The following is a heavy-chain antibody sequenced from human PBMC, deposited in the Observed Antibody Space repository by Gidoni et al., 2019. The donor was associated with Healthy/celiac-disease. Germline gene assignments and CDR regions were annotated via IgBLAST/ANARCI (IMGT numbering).Heavy chain of an antibody. CDR3: AKDRNYDYVWGSYRYEGLNYGMDV. D-gene: IGHD3-16*02. J-gene: IGHJ6*02. V-gene: IGHV3-9*01. CDR1: GFTFDDSA. CDR2: ISWNSGSI. Sequence: EVQLVESGGGLVQPGRSLRLSCAASGFTFDDSAIHLVRPAPGKGLEWVSGISWNSGSIGYADSVKGRFTISRDNAKNSLYLQMNSLRAEDTALYYCAKDRNYDYVWGSYRYEGLNYGMDVWGQGTTVTVSS.